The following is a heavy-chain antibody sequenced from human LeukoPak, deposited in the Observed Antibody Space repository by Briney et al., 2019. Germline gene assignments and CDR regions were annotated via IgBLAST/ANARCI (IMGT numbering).Heavy chain of an antibody. CDR2: IYHSGST. Sequence: SENLSLTCTVSGGSISSSSYYWGWIRQPPGKGLEWIGSIYHSGSTYYNPSLKSRVTISVDTSKNQFSLKLSSVTAADTAVYYCARYIAARDYWGQGTLVTVSS. CDR1: GGSISSSSYY. V-gene: IGHV4-39*01. CDR3: ARYIAARDY. J-gene: IGHJ4*02. D-gene: IGHD6-6*01.